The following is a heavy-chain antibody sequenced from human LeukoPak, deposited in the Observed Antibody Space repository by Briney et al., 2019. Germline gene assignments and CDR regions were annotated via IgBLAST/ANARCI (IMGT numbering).Heavy chain of an antibody. CDR2: IYYSGST. CDR3: ARSPDFQH. V-gene: IGHV4-39*07. CDR1: GGSISSSSYY. J-gene: IGHJ1*01. Sequence: PSETLSLTCTVSGGSISSSSYYWGWIRQPPGKGLEWVGSIYYSGSTYYNPSLKSRVTISVDTSKNQFSLKLSSVTAADTAVYYCARSPDFQHWGQGTLVTVSS.